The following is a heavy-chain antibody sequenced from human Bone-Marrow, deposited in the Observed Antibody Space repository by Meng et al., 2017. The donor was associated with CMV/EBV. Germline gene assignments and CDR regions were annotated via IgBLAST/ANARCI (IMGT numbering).Heavy chain of an antibody. V-gene: IGHV1-46*01. CDR2: INPSGSST. D-gene: IGHD2-8*02. CDR3: ARNPSHTGWVDP. CDR1: GYTFTSYY. J-gene: IGHJ5*02. Sequence: ASVKVSCKASGYTFTSYYMHWVRQAPGQGLEWMGIINPSGSSTSYAQKFQGRVTMTRDTSINTAYMELTSLRSDDTAVCYCARNPSHTGWVDPWGQGTLVTVSS.